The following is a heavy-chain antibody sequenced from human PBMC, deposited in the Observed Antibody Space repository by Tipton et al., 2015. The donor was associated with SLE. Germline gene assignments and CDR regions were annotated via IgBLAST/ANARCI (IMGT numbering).Heavy chain of an antibody. Sequence: TLSLTCSVSGRSISGGGYYWSWIRQHPGKGLEWIGYMYYSGNTYYNTSLKSRVTISVDTSKNQFSLKLSSVTAADTAVYYCARGGHTAMVTFDYWGQGTLVTVSS. CDR3: ARGGHTAMVTFDY. J-gene: IGHJ4*02. CDR1: GRSISGGGYY. V-gene: IGHV4-31*03. CDR2: MYYSGNT. D-gene: IGHD5-18*01.